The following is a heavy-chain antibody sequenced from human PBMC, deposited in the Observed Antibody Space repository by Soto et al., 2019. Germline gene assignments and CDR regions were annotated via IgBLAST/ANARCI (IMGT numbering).Heavy chain of an antibody. J-gene: IGHJ5*02. V-gene: IGHV4-31*03. CDR1: GGSITTSGDY. D-gene: IGHD1-26*01. CDR3: ARVSHDYYYGWVDP. CDR2: ISHSGLT. Sequence: QVQLQESGPGLVKPSQTLSLTCTVSGGSITTSGDYWGWISQEPGRGLEWIGYISHSGLTENNTSLKSRLTLSIDTSKNQFSLELNSMIAADTAVYYCARVSHDYYYGWVDPWGQGTLVIVSS.